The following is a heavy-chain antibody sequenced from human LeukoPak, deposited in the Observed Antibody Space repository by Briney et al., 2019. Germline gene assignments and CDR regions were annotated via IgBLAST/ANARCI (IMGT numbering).Heavy chain of an antibody. CDR3: ARGPRWDPHFDY. Sequence: GASVKVSRKASRYTFTGYYMHWVRQAPGQGLEWMGWINPNSGDTNSAQKFQGRVTMTRDTSISTAYMELSRLRFDDTAVYYCARGPRWDPHFDYWGQGTLVTVSS. J-gene: IGHJ4*02. CDR2: INPNSGDT. D-gene: IGHD1-26*01. CDR1: RYTFTGYY. V-gene: IGHV1-2*02.